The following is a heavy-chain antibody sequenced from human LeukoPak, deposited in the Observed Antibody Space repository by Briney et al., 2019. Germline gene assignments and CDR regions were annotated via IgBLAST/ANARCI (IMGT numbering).Heavy chain of an antibody. D-gene: IGHD3-16*02. CDR3: ARGELSTFDY. CDR1: GFTVSSNY. V-gene: IGHV3-53*01. Sequence: PGGSLTLSCASSGFTVSSNYMTWVRQARGKGLEWVSVMYSGGSTYYADSVKGRFTISRDNSKNTLYLQMNSLKVEDTAVYYCARGELSTFDYWGQGTLVTVSS. J-gene: IGHJ4*02. CDR2: MYSGGST.